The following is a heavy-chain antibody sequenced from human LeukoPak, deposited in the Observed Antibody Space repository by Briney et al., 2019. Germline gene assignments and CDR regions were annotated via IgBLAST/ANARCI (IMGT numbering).Heavy chain of an antibody. CDR3: ARFIYDFWSGYPPYFDY. CDR2: ISSSSSYI. V-gene: IGHV3-21*01. J-gene: IGHJ4*02. CDR1: GLTFSSYS. D-gene: IGHD3-3*01. Sequence: GGSLRLSCAASGLTFSSYSMNWVRQAPGKGLEWVSSISSSSSYIYYADSVKGRFTISRDNAKNSLYLQMNSLRAEDTAVYYCARFIYDFWSGYPPYFDYWGQGTLVTVSS.